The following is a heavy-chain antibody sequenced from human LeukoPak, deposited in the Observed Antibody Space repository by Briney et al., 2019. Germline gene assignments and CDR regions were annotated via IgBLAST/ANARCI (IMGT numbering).Heavy chain of an antibody. Sequence: SETLSLTCTVSGGSVSSGSYYWSWVRQPPGKGLEWIGYISYTGSTNYNPSLKSRITISVDTSKNQFALKLSSVTAADTAVYYCARDRIVSSAFDIWGQGTMVTVSS. J-gene: IGHJ3*02. CDR1: GGSVSSGSYY. V-gene: IGHV4-61*01. D-gene: IGHD5/OR15-5a*01. CDR2: ISYTGST. CDR3: ARDRIVSSAFDI.